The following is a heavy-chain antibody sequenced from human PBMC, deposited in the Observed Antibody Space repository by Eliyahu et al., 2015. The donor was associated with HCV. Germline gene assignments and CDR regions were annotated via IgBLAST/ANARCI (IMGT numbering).Heavy chain of an antibody. CDR3: ARGSLDIVVVVEHDAFDI. CDR1: GFTFSNXW. V-gene: IGHV3-7*01. D-gene: IGHD2-15*01. J-gene: IGHJ3*02. CDR2: IKQDGSEK. Sequence: EVQLVESGGGLVQPGGSLRLSCXASGFTFSNXWXSWVRQAPGKGLEWVANIKQDGSEKYYVDSVKGRFTISRDNAKNSLYLQMNSLRAEDTAVYYCARGSLDIVVVVEHDAFDIWGQGTMVTVSS.